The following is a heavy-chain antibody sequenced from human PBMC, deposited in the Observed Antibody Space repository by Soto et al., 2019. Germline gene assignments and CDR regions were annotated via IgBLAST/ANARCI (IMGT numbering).Heavy chain of an antibody. CDR3: ASRYCSDSYCSYFDY. J-gene: IGHJ4*02. CDR2: INHSGTT. Sequence: PSETLSLTCAVYGGSVSGYFWSWIRQPPGKGLEWIGEINHSGTTSYSPSLDSRVTTSVDTSKNQFSLRLSSVTAADTAIYYCASRYCSDSYCSYFDYWGRGTLVTVSS. CDR1: GGSVSGYF. D-gene: IGHD2-15*01. V-gene: IGHV4-34*01.